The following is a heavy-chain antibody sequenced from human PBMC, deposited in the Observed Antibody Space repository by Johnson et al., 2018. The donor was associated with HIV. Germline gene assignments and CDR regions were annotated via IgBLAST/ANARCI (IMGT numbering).Heavy chain of an antibody. CDR3: ARGAGYNFVGGYYAGRNAFDI. J-gene: IGHJ3*02. CDR2: IGSGGST. CDR1: GFTVSSNY. V-gene: IGHV3-53*01. Sequence: VQLVESGGGLIQPGGSLRLSCAASGFTVSSNYMSWVRQAPGKGLEWVSAIIGSGGSTYYADSVKGRFTISRDNSKNTLYRQMNSLRAGDTAVYDCARGAGYNFVGGYYAGRNAFDIWGQGTMVPVSS. D-gene: IGHD3-3*01.